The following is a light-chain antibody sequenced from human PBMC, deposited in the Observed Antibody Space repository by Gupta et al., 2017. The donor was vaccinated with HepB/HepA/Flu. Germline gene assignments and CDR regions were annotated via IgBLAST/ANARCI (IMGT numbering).Light chain of an antibody. CDR1: QSLVHSDGNTF. J-gene: IGKJ4*01. CDR2: RVS. Sequence: DVVMTQSPLFLRVTLGQPASISCRSSQSLVHSDGNTFLHWFQQRPGQSPRRLIYRVSNRDSGVPDRFSGSGSGTDFTLKISRVEAEDVGIYYCVQGTHCPLTFGGGTKVEIK. V-gene: IGKV2-30*02. CDR3: VQGTHCPLT.